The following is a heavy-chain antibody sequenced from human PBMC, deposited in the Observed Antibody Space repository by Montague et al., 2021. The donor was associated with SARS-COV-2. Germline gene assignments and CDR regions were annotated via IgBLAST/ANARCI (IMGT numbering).Heavy chain of an antibody. CDR1: GGSISSGGYY. CDR2: IYCSGST. Sequence: TLSLTCTVSGGSISSGGYYWSWIRQHPGKGLEWIRYIYCSGSTYYNPSLKSRVTISVDTSKNQFSLKLSSVTAADTAVYYCARVSVEMATMGVYYYYGMDVWGQGTTVTVSS. J-gene: IGHJ6*02. CDR3: ARVSVEMATMGVYYYYGMDV. D-gene: IGHD5-24*01. V-gene: IGHV4-31*03.